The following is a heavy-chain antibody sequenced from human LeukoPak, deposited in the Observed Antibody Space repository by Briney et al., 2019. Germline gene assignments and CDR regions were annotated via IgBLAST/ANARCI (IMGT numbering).Heavy chain of an antibody. Sequence: SETLSLTCDVYGGSLSDSSWSWVRQSPGMGLEWIGDTSRSGGTKYNPSLNNRVIIYADAPKNQFSLRLTSVTAADTAVYYCAHTNRVSSRKFDYWGQGTLVTVSS. CDR1: GGSLSDSS. J-gene: IGHJ4*02. CDR2: TSRSGGT. D-gene: IGHD1-14*01. V-gene: IGHV4-34*01. CDR3: AHTNRVSSRKFDY.